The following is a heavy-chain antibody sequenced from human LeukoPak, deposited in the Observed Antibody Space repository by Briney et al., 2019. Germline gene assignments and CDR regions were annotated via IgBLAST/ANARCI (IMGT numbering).Heavy chain of an antibody. CDR2: ISYDGSST. J-gene: IGHJ4*02. D-gene: IGHD6-19*01. CDR1: GFTFSIYW. Sequence: GGSLRLSCVASGFTFSIYWVHWVRQAPGKGVVWVSRISYDGSSTNYADSVKGRFSISRDNAKNTVYLQMNSLRAEDTAVYYCAREAAVAGNYFDSWGQGTLVTDPS. V-gene: IGHV3-74*01. CDR3: AREAAVAGNYFDS.